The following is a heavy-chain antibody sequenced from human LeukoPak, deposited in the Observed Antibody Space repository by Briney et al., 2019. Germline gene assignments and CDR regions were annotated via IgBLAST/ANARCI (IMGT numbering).Heavy chain of an antibody. J-gene: IGHJ4*02. CDR3: ASFFSGLLLDY. CDR2: ISSSSSYI. D-gene: IGHD3-22*01. Sequence: GGSLRLSCAASGFTFSSYSMNWVRQAPGKGREWVSSISSSSSYIYYADSVKGRFTISRDNAKNSLYLQMNSLRAEDTAVYYCASFFSGLLLDYWGQGTLVTVSS. V-gene: IGHV3-21*01. CDR1: GFTFSSYS.